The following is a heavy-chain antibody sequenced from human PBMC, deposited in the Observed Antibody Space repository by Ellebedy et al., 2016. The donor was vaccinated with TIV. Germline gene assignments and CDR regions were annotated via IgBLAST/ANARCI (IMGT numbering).Heavy chain of an antibody. CDR2: INPNSGGT. V-gene: IGHV1-2*02. Sequence: AASVKVSCKASGYTFTGYYMHWARQAPGQGLEWMGWINPNSGGTNYAQKFQGRVTMTRDTSITTVYMELSRLRSDDTAVYYCARTAYYGMDVWGQGTTVTVSS. CDR3: ARTAYYGMDV. J-gene: IGHJ6*02. CDR1: GYTFTGYY.